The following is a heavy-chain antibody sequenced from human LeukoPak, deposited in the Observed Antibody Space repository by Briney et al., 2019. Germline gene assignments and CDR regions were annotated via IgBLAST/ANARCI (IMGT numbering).Heavy chain of an antibody. J-gene: IGHJ5*02. D-gene: IGHD2-2*01. CDR3: ARAKWESSTTCYGA. Sequence: ASVKVSCKASGYTSTGYYIHWVRQAPGQGLEWMGWINPNSGDTKYAQKLQGRVTMTRDTSISTAYMELSSLKSDDTAVYYCARAKWESSTTCYGAWGQGTLVTVSS. CDR1: GYTSTGYY. V-gene: IGHV1-2*02. CDR2: INPNSGDT.